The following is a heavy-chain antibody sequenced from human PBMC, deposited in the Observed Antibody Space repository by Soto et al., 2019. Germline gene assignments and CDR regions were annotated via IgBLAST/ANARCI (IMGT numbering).Heavy chain of an antibody. D-gene: IGHD4-17*01. J-gene: IGHJ4*02. CDR1: GYTFTSYG. CDR3: ARDWVGDLAY. CDR2: ISGYNGDT. V-gene: IGHV1-18*01. Sequence: QVQLVQSGGEVKQPGASLKVSCKTSGYTFTSYGISWVRQAPGQGLEWMGWISGYNGDTKYVQKFQGRVTLTTDTSTNTADMEVRSLRSDDTAVYYCARDWVGDLAYWGQGTLVTVSS.